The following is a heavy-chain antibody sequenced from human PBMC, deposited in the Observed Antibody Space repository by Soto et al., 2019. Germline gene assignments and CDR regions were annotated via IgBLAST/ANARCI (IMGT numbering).Heavy chain of an antibody. Sequence: PGGSLRLSCAASGFTFSSSDMRWVRQAPGKGLEWVSTISDSGGSTYYADSVKGRFTISRDNSKNTLYLQINSLRAEDTAVYYCAKAMVYYFDYWGQGTLVTVSS. CDR3: AKAMVYYFDY. D-gene: IGHD2-8*01. CDR1: GFTFSSSD. V-gene: IGHV3-23*01. J-gene: IGHJ4*02. CDR2: ISDSGGST.